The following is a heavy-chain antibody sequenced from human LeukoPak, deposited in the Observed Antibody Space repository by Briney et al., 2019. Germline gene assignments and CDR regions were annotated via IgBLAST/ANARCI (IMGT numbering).Heavy chain of an antibody. J-gene: IGHJ4*02. CDR1: GYTFTGYY. V-gene: IGHV1-2*04. Sequence: ASVKVSCKASGYTFTGYYMHWVRQAPGQGLEWMGWINPNSGGTNYAQKFQGWVTMTRDTSISTAYMELSRLRSDDTAVYYCARDTGGSSEYYFDYWGQGTLVTVSS. CDR2: INPNSGGT. D-gene: IGHD3-16*01. CDR3: ARDTGGSSEYYFDY.